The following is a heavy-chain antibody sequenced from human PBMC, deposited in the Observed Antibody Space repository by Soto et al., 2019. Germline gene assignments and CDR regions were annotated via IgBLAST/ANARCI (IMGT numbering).Heavy chain of an antibody. Sequence: ASVKVSCKVSGYTLTELSMHWVRQAPGKGLEWMGGFDPEDGETIYAQKFQGRVTMTEDTSTDTAYMELSSLRSEDTAVYYCATVNGDYVDVWFDPWGQGTLVTVSS. CDR3: ATVNGDYVDVWFDP. V-gene: IGHV1-24*01. CDR1: GYTLTELS. D-gene: IGHD4-17*01. J-gene: IGHJ5*02. CDR2: FDPEDGET.